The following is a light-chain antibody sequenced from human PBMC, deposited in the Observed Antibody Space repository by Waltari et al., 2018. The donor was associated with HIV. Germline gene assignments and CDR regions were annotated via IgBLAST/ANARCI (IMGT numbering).Light chain of an antibody. Sequence: QSALTQPASVSGSPGQSVTISCTGTTSDFGLYDSVSWYQQHPGNVPKVFIYEVTRRPCGVPHRFSGSGSGNTASLTISGLQAEDEAFSYCSTHTTNDTLIFGGGTKLTVL. CDR3: STHTTNDTLI. CDR1: TSDFGLYDS. V-gene: IGLV2-14*03. CDR2: EVT. J-gene: IGLJ2*01.